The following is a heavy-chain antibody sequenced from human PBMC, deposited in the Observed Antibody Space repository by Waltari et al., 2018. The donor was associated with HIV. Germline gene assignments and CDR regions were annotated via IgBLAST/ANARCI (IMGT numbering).Heavy chain of an antibody. CDR1: GSTFSFYW. D-gene: IGHD3-10*01. CDR2: INQAGTER. V-gene: IGHV3-7*01. Sequence: EVKLEESGGGWVQPGGSLRLTCAASGSTFSFYWLSWVRQAPGKGLEWVANINQAGTERHYVDSVRGRFTISRDNGKTSLFLQMNSLSVEDTAVYYCATTHGSGAYDNDFDYWGQGTLV. J-gene: IGHJ4*02. CDR3: ATTHGSGAYDNDFDY.